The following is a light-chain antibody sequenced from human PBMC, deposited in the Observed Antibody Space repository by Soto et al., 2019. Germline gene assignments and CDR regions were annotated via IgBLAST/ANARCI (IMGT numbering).Light chain of an antibody. Sequence: EIVMTQSPATLSVSPGERATLSCRASQSVSSNLAWYQQKPGQAPRLLIYGASTRATGIPARFSGSGSGTEVTLTISRLQSEDFAVYYWQQYNNWPTWTFGQGTKVEIK. CDR3: QQYNNWPTWT. J-gene: IGKJ1*01. CDR1: QSVSSN. CDR2: GAS. V-gene: IGKV3-15*01.